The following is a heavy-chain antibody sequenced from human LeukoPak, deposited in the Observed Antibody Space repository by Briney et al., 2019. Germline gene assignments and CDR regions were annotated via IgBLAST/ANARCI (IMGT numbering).Heavy chain of an antibody. CDR2: INPNSGVT. D-gene: IGHD1-7*01. CDR3: VQFELDY. V-gene: IGHV1-2*02. Sequence: ASVKVSCKASGYTFIGYYIHWVRQAPGQGLEWMGWINPNSGVTNYAQKFQGRVTMTRDTSISTAYMALSSLRSDDTAVYYCVQFELDYWGQGTLVTVSS. CDR1: GYTFIGYY. J-gene: IGHJ4*02.